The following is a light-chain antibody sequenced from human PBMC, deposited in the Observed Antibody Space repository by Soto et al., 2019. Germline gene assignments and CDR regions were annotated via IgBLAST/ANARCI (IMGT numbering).Light chain of an antibody. V-gene: IGKV3-15*01. J-gene: IGKJ1*01. CDR2: GAS. Sequence: EIVMTQSPATLSVSPGERATLSCRASQSVSNNLAWYQKKPGQAHRLLIYGASTRATGIPARFSGSGSGTEFTLTISSLQSEDFAVYYCQQYNNWWTFGQGTRVELK. CDR3: QQYNNWWT. CDR1: QSVSNN.